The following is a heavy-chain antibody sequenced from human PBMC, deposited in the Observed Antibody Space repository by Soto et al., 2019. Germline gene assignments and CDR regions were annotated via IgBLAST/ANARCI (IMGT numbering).Heavy chain of an antibody. V-gene: IGHV3-23*01. J-gene: IGHJ4*02. CDR1: GFTFSNYA. CDR3: AKAWIHGTINY. CDR2: IVANGAST. D-gene: IGHD1-7*01. Sequence: GGSLRLSCAASGFTFSNYAMYWVRQAPGKGLEWVSSIVANGASTYYADSIKGRFTISRDSSKNSLYLQMNSLRAEDTAVYYCAKAWIHGTINYWGQGTLVTVSS.